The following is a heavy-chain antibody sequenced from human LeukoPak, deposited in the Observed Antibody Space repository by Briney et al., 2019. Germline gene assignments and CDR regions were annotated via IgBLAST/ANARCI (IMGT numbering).Heavy chain of an antibody. Sequence: GGSLRLSCAASGFTFSTYVMTWVRQTPGKGLEWVSAISGSGGSTYYADSVKGRFTISRDNSKNTLYLQMNGLRAEDTAVYYCAKYMAYSKGSFDYWGQGTLVTVSS. CDR3: AKYMAYSKGSFDY. V-gene: IGHV3-23*01. D-gene: IGHD4-11*01. CDR2: ISGSGGST. CDR1: GFTFSTYV. J-gene: IGHJ4*02.